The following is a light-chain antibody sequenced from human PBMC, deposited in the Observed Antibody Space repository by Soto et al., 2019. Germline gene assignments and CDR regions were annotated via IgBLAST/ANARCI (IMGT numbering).Light chain of an antibody. Sequence: EIVLTQSPATLSLSPGERATLSCGASQSVTRSYLAWYQQKPGLAPRLLIYDASSRATGIPDRFSGSGSGTDLTLTIIRLEPEDFAVYYCQQYCSSPPVTFGQGTRLEIK. CDR2: DAS. V-gene: IGKV3D-20*01. CDR1: QSVTRSY. J-gene: IGKJ5*01. CDR3: QQYCSSPPVT.